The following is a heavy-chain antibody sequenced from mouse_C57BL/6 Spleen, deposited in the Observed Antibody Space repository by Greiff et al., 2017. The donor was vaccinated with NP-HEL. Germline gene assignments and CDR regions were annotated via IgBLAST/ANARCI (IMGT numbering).Heavy chain of an antibody. CDR2: IYPGDGDN. J-gene: IGHJ3*01. V-gene: IGHV1-82*01. D-gene: IGHD1-1*01. CDR3: AREEIYYYCSSPAWFAY. CDR1: GYAFSSSW. Sequence: QVQLQQSGPELVKPGASVKISCKASGYAFSSSWMNWVKQRPGKGLEWIGRIYPGDGDNNYNGKFKGKATLTADKSSSTAYMQLRSLTSEDSAVYFCAREEIYYYCSSPAWFAYWGQGTLVTVSA.